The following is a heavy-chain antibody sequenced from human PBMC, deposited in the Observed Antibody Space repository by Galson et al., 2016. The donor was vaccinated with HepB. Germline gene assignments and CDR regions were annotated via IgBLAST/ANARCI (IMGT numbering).Heavy chain of an antibody. J-gene: IGHJ4*02. CDR3: AKGSLEGGFDY. CDR2: TKYRSTWYF. CDR1: GDSVSDVGAA. V-gene: IGHV6-1*01. Sequence: CAISGDSVSDVGAACNWIRQSPSRGLEWLGMTKYRSTWYFDYGASVKSRMTMSPDTSKTQLSLQLNSVTPEDTAVYYCAKGSLEGGFDYWGQGSLVTVSS. D-gene: IGHD1-1*01.